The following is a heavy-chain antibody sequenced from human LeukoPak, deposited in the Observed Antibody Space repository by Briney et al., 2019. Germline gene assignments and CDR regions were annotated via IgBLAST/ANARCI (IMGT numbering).Heavy chain of an antibody. CDR1: GFTLNNYW. J-gene: IGHJ6*03. Sequence: PGGSLRLSCTASGFTLNNYWMSWVRQAPRKGLEWVANMNEDESEKYYVASVEGRFIISRDNAKNSLYLEMNSLRAEDTAIYFCARRHYDFWSGYFPSHFYYMDVWGKGTTVTVS. CDR2: MNEDESEK. CDR3: ARRHYDFWSGYFPSHFYYMDV. D-gene: IGHD3-3*01. V-gene: IGHV3-7*01.